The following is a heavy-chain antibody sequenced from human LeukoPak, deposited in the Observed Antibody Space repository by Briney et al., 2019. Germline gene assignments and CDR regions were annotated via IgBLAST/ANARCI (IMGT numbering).Heavy chain of an antibody. CDR3: ARQGVTMVRGVTPFDY. CDR2: IYYSGST. D-gene: IGHD3-10*01. CDR1: GGSISSSSYY. V-gene: IGHV4-39*01. J-gene: IGHJ4*02. Sequence: SETLSLTCTVSGGSISSSSYYWGWIRQPPGKGLEWIGSIYYSGSTYYNPSLKSRVTISVDTSKNQFSLKLSSVTAADTAVYYCARQGVTMVRGVTPFDYWGQGTLVTVSS.